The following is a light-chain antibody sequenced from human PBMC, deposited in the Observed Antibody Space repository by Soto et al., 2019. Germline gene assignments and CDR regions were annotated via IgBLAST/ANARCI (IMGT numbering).Light chain of an antibody. Sequence: EIVFTHYPPTLSPSRGARATXSCWASQSVSSYLAWYQQKPGHAPRLLIYDASTRATGIPARFSGSGSGTDFTLTISSLQSEDFAVYSCHQYNKSPLTFSQSTKVHIK. CDR3: HQYNKSPLT. V-gene: IGKV3D-15*01. CDR2: DAS. CDR1: QSVSSY. J-gene: IGKJ1*01.